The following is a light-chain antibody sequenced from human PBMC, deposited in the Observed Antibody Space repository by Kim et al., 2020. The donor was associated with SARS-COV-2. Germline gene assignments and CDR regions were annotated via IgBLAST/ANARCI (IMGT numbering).Light chain of an antibody. V-gene: IGLV2-11*01. CDR1: SSDVGGYNY. Sequence: GQSVTISCTGTSSDVGGYNYVSWYQQHPGKAPKLMIYDVSKRPSGVPDRFSGSKSGNTASLTISGLQAEDEADYYYCSYAGSYSWVFGGGTQLTVL. CDR2: DVS. CDR3: CSYAGSYSWV. J-gene: IGLJ3*02.